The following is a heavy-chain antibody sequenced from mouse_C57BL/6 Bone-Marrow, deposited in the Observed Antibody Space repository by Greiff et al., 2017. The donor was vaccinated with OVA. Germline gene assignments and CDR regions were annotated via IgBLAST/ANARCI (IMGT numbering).Heavy chain of an antibody. J-gene: IGHJ2*01. D-gene: IGHD2-12*01. Sequence: EVKLVESGGGLVKPGGSLKLSCAASGFTFSDYGMHWVRQAPEKGLEWVAYISSGSSTIYYADTVKGRFTISRDNANNTLFLQMTSLRSEDTSMYYCASNYYSYFDYWGQGTTLTVSS. CDR2: ISSGSSTI. CDR1: GFTFSDYG. CDR3: ASNYYSYFDY. V-gene: IGHV5-17*01.